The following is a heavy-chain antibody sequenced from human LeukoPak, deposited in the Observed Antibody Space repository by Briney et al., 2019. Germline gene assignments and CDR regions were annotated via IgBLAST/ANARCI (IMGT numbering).Heavy chain of an antibody. CDR2: TTPYDDNP. Sequence: ASVKVSCKASGYRFTNFGITWVRQAPGQGLERMGWTTPYDDNPEYGKKFQGRVTMTTDTSTDTAYLEVSSLRPDDTAVYYCAKVDPPIIAGARGDAFGIWGQGTLVTVSS. V-gene: IGHV1-18*01. D-gene: IGHD1-26*01. J-gene: IGHJ3*02. CDR3: AKVDPPIIAGARGDAFGI. CDR1: GYRFTNFG.